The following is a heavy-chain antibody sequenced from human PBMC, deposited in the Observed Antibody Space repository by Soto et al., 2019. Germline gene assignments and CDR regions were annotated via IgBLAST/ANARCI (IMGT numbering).Heavy chain of an antibody. CDR2: IGPIVDTS. J-gene: IGHJ4*02. Sequence: QVQLVQAGAEVRQPASSVKVSCKTSGGTFSSYAISWVRQAPGLGLEWMGGIGPIVDTSTYAQKFQGRVTITADESTSTVYMELSSLRSDDTAVYYCVRVVAIPGYPDNCGQGTLVTVSS. CDR3: VRVVAIPGYPDN. V-gene: IGHV1-69*12. D-gene: IGHD5-12*01. CDR1: GGTFSSYA.